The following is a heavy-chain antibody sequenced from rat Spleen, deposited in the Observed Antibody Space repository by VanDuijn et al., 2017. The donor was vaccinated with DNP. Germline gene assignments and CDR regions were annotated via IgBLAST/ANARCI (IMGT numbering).Heavy chain of an antibody. D-gene: IGHD1-11*01. J-gene: IGHJ2*01. CDR2: ITSDGSST. CDR1: GFTFGDYA. V-gene: IGHV5-7*01. Sequence: EVQLVESGGGLVQPGRSLKLSCAASGFTFGDYAMAWVRQSPQKGLEWVATITSDGSSTYYRLSVKGRFTISRDNAKSTLYLQMDSLRSEDTALYYCARGPNYGGYSDFFDYWGQGVVVTVSS. CDR3: ARGPNYGGYSDFFDY.